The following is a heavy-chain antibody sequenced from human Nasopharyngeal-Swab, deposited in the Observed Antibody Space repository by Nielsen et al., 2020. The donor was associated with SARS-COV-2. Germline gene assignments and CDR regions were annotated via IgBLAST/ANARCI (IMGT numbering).Heavy chain of an antibody. J-gene: IGHJ4*02. D-gene: IGHD3-22*01. Sequence: WIRQPPGKGLEWIGSIYYSGSTYYNPSLKSRVTISVDTSKNQFSLKLSSVTAADTAVYYCARLGYDSSGYTSYFDYWGQGTLVTVSS. CDR3: ARLGYDSSGYTSYFDY. CDR2: IYYSGST. V-gene: IGHV4-39*01.